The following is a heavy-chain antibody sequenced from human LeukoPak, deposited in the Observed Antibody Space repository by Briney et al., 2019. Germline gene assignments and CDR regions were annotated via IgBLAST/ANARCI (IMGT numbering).Heavy chain of an antibody. CDR3: AATVPTIFGVVRNDY. J-gene: IGHJ4*02. V-gene: IGHV4-34*01. CDR1: GGSFSDYY. CDR2: INHGGGT. D-gene: IGHD3-3*01. Sequence: SETLSLTCAVYGGSFSDYYWNWIRQSPGKGLEWIGEINHGGGTNYNPSLKSRATISVDTSKKQFSLKLSSVTAADTAVYYCAATVPTIFGVVRNDYWGQGTLVTVSS.